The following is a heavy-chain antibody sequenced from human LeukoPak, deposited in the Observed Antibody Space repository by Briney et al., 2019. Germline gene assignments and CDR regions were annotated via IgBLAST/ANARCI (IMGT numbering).Heavy chain of an antibody. J-gene: IGHJ6*02. V-gene: IGHV1-69*13. CDR1: GGTFSSYA. D-gene: IGHD6-13*01. CDR3: ARDWRIAAARDYYGMDV. CDR2: IIPVFGTA. Sequence: SVKVSCKASGGTFSSYAISWVRQAPGQGLEWMGGIIPVFGTANYAQKFQGRVTITADESTSTAYMELSSLRSEDTAVYYCARDWRIAAARDYYGMDVWGQGTTVTVSS.